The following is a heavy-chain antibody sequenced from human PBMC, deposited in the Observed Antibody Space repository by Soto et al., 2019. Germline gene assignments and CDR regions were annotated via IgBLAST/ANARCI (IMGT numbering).Heavy chain of an antibody. Sequence: QVQLVQSGAEVKKPGASVKVSCKTSGYSFTSCGISWVRQAPGQGLEWMGWISAYNGNTNYAQKLQGRVTMTTDTSTNTPDMELRSLRSDDTAVYYCARRKTLGANDYWGQGTLVTVSS. CDR1: GYSFTSCG. V-gene: IGHV1-18*01. CDR3: ARRKTLGANDY. CDR2: ISAYNGNT. J-gene: IGHJ4*02. D-gene: IGHD1-26*01.